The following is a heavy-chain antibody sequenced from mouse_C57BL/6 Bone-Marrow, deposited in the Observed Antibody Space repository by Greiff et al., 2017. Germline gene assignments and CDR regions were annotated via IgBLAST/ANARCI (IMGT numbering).Heavy chain of an antibody. CDR1: GYTFTDYE. V-gene: IGHV1-15*01. J-gene: IGHJ2*01. Sequence: QVQLKQSGAELVRPGASVTLSCKASGYTFTDYEMHWVKQTPVHGLEWIGAIDPETGGTAYNQKFKGKAILTADKSSSTAYMELRSLTSEDSAVXYCTRSRYYGSSYPGYWGQGTTLTVSS. CDR2: IDPETGGT. CDR3: TRSRYYGSSYPGY. D-gene: IGHD1-1*01.